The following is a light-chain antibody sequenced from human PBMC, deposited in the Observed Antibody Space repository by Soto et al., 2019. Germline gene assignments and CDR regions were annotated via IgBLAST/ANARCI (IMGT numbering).Light chain of an antibody. J-gene: IGKJ2*01. CDR2: SAS. Sequence: IVMTQSPATLSVSPGERVTLSCRASQSVSNNLAWYQQKPGQAPRLLIYSASTRATGIPARFSGSGSGTEFTLAITSLQSEDFAVYFCQQYVIWPPTFTFGQGTKLEIK. V-gene: IGKV3-15*01. CDR3: QQYVIWPPTFT. CDR1: QSVSNN.